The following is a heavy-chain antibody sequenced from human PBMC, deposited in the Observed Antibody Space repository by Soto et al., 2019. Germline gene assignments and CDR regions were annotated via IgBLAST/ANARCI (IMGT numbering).Heavy chain of an antibody. D-gene: IGHD1-1*01. CDR1: GFTFSIYG. CDR2: ISYDGSNK. J-gene: IGHJ3*02. CDR3: ARQQLEQLSHDAFDI. Sequence: QVQLVESGGGVVQPGRSLRLSCAASGFTFSIYGMHWVRQAPGKGLEWVAVISYDGSNKYYADSVKGRFTISRDNSKNTLYLQMNSLRAEDTAVYYCARQQLEQLSHDAFDIWGQGTMVTVSS. V-gene: IGHV3-30*03.